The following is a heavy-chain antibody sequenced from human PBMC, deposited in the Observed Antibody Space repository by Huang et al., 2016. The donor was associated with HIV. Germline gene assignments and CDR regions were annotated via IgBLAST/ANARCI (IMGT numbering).Heavy chain of an antibody. CDR2: IYWNDDK. Sequence: QITLKESGPTLVKPTQTLTLTCTFSGFSITPTGIAVCWIRQPPGKALEWLAIIYWNDDKRYSPSLKNRLTISKDTSRNQVVLTVTDVDPLDTATYYCARRPLGAGYYFDSWGQGMLVTVTS. CDR3: ARRPLGAGYYFDS. J-gene: IGHJ4*02. V-gene: IGHV2-5*01. CDR1: GFSITPTGIA. D-gene: IGHD3-16*01.